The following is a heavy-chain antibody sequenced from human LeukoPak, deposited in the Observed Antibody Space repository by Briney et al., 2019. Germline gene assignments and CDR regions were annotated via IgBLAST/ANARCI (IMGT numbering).Heavy chain of an antibody. V-gene: IGHV4-30-4*01. D-gene: IGHD4-17*01. Sequence: SQTLSLTCTVSGGSISSGDYYWSWIRQPPGKGLEWIGYIYYSGSTYYNPSLKSRVTISVDTSKNQFSLKLSSVTAADTAVYYCAREADYGDRNWFDPWGQGTLVTVSS. CDR2: IYYSGST. CDR3: AREADYGDRNWFDP. CDR1: GGSISSGDYY. J-gene: IGHJ5*02.